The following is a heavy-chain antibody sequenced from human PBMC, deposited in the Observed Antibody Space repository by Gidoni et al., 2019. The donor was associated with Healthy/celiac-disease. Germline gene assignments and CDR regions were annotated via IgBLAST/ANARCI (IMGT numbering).Heavy chain of an antibody. V-gene: IGHV2-26*01. Sequence: GWLAHIFSNDEKSYSTSLKSRLTISKDTSKSQVVLTMTNMDPVDTATYYCARIRASNYGTLWYYGMDVWGQGTTVTVSS. CDR2: IFSNDEK. J-gene: IGHJ6*02. D-gene: IGHD4-17*01. CDR3: ARIRASNYGTLWYYGMDV.